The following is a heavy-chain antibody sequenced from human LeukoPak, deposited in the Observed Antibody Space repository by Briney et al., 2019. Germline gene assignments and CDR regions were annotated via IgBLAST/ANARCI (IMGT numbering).Heavy chain of an antibody. CDR3: ARAYYDSSGYYEVPYYFDY. J-gene: IGHJ4*02. CDR1: GYTFTSYA. CDR2: INAGNGNT. D-gene: IGHD3-22*01. Sequence: ASVEVSCKASGYTFTSYAMHWVRQAPGQRLEWMGWINAGNGNTKYSQKFQGRVTITRDTSASTAYMELSSLRSEDTAVYYCARAYYDSSGYYEVPYYFDYWGQGTLVTVSS. V-gene: IGHV1-3*01.